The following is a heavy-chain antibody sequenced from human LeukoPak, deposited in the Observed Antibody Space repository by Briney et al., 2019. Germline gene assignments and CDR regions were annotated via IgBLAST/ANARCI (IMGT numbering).Heavy chain of an antibody. D-gene: IGHD3-10*01. CDR1: GGSFSGYH. Sequence: SETLSLTCAVYGGSFSGYHWSWIRQPPGKGLEWIGEINHSGSTNYNPSLKSRVTISVDTSKNQFSLKLSSVTAADTAVYYCARRKYYYGSGSYYRYNWFDPWGQGTLVTVSS. V-gene: IGHV4-34*01. J-gene: IGHJ5*02. CDR3: ARRKYYYGSGSYYRYNWFDP. CDR2: INHSGST.